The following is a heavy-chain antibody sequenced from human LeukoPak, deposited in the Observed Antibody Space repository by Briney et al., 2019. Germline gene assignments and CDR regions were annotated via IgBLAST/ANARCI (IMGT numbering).Heavy chain of an antibody. V-gene: IGHV1-18*01. Sequence: ASVKVSCKASGYTFTSYGISWVRQAPGQGLEWMGWISAYNGNTNYAQKLQGRVTITTDTSTSTAYMELRSLRSDDTAVYYCAIGGGRDYDSRRGFHPLGNAFDIWGQGTTVTVSS. CDR3: AIGGGRDYDSRRGFHPLGNAFDI. D-gene: IGHD3-22*01. CDR2: ISAYNGNT. CDR1: GYTFTSYG. J-gene: IGHJ3*02.